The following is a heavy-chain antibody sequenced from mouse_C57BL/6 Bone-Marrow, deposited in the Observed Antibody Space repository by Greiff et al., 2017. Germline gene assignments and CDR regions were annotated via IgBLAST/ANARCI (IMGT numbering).Heavy chain of an antibody. CDR2: INYDGSST. CDR1: GFTFSDYY. D-gene: IGHD1-1*02. CDR3: ARETIWYFDV. Sequence: EVKLQESEGGLVQPGSSMKLSCTASGFTFSDYYMAWVRQVPEKGLEWVANINYDGSSTYYLDSLKSRFILSRDNAKNILYLQMSSLKSEDTATYYCARETIWYFDVWGTGTTVTVSS. J-gene: IGHJ1*03. V-gene: IGHV5-16*01.